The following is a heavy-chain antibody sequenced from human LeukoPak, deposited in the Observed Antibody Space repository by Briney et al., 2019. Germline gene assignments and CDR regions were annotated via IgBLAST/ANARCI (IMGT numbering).Heavy chain of an antibody. D-gene: IGHD1-26*01. J-gene: IGHJ4*02. Sequence: PGGSLRLSCAASGFTFSSYWMSWVRQAPGKRLEWVANMNIDGSEKYYADSAKGRFTISRDNARNSVYLQMNSLRVEDTAVYYCARDPVEWELLLDCWGQGTLVTVSS. V-gene: IGHV3-7*01. CDR1: GFTFSSYW. CDR3: ARDPVEWELLLDC. CDR2: MNIDGSEK.